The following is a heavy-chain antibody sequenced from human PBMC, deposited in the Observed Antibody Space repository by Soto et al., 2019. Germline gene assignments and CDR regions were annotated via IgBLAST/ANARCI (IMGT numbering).Heavy chain of an antibody. Sequence: QVQLQESGPGLVKPSQTLSLTCTVSGGSISSGGYYWSWIRQHPGKGLEWIGYISYSGSTYYNPPLERRVTISVDPSKNRFSLKLSSVTAADTAVYYCARDALSRDSIWGQGTLVTVSS. CDR3: ARDALSRDSI. CDR2: ISYSGST. CDR1: GGSISSGGYY. D-gene: IGHD3-22*01. V-gene: IGHV4-31*03. J-gene: IGHJ4*02.